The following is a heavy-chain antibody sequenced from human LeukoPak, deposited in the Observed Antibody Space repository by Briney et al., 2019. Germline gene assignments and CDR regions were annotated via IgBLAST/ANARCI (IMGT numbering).Heavy chain of an antibody. CDR2: IIPIFGTA. Sequence: SVKVSCKASGGTFSSYAISWVRQGPGQGLEWMGGIIPIFGTANYAQKFQGRVTITTDESTSTAYMELSSLRSEDTAVYYCARAYFYYYYMDVWGKGTTVTVSS. V-gene: IGHV1-69*05. CDR3: ARAYFYYYYMDV. CDR1: GGTFSSYA. J-gene: IGHJ6*03.